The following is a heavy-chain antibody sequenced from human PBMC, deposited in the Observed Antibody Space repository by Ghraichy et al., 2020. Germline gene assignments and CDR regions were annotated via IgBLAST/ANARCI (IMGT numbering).Heavy chain of an antibody. Sequence: GGSLRLSCAAFGFSFGDYAMNWFRQAPGKGLEWVGFIRSKAHGGTREYAASVKGRFTISRDDSKNIAYLQMNNLKTEDTAVYSCTRDLVTSSGLYGMDVWGQGPRSPSP. CDR2: IRSKAHGGTR. D-gene: IGHD2-2*01. CDR3: TRDLVTSSGLYGMDV. V-gene: IGHV3-49*03. J-gene: IGHJ6*02. CDR1: GFSFGDYA.